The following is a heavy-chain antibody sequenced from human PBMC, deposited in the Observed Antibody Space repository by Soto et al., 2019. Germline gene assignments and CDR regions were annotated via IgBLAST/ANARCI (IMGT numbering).Heavy chain of an antibody. CDR1: GFTFSSYA. CDR3: AKGEFSFGDTPEPIFDY. J-gene: IGHJ4*02. Sequence: GGSLRLSCAASGFTFSSYAMSWVRQAPGKGLEWVSAISGSGGSTYYADSVKGRFTISRDNSKNTLYLQMNSLRAEDTAVYYCAKGEFSFGDTPEPIFDYWGQGTLVTVSS. V-gene: IGHV3-23*01. D-gene: IGHD3-10*01. CDR2: ISGSGGST.